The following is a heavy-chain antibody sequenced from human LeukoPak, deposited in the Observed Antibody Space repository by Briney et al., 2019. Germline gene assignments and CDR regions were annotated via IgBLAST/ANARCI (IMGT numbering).Heavy chain of an antibody. D-gene: IGHD2-21*01. CDR2: IYYSGST. Sequence: PSETLSLTCTVSGGSISSYYWSWIRQPPGKGLEWIAFIYYSGSTKYNPSLNSRVTISVDTSKNQFSLRLTSVTAADTAVYYCARHLVTYPHYFDYWGQGTLVTVSS. V-gene: IGHV4-59*08. J-gene: IGHJ4*02. CDR1: GGSISSYY. CDR3: ARHLVTYPHYFDY.